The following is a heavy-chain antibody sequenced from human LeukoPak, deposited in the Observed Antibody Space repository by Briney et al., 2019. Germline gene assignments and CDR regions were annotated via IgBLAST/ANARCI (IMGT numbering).Heavy chain of an antibody. Sequence: ASVKVSCKASGYTFTGYYMHWVRQAPGQGLEWMGWINPNSGGTNYAQKFQGRVTMTRDTSINTAYMELSRLRSDDTAVYYCARDPDMSSYSLVSWFDPWGQGTLVTVSS. D-gene: IGHD5-18*01. J-gene: IGHJ5*02. CDR1: GYTFTGYY. CDR3: ARDPDMSSYSLVSWFDP. V-gene: IGHV1-2*02. CDR2: INPNSGGT.